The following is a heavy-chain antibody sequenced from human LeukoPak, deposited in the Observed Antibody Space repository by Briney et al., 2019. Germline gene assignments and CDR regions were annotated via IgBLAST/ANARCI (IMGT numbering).Heavy chain of an antibody. Sequence: GGSLRLSCAASGFTFSSYGMHWVRQAPGKGLEWVAVISYDGSNKYYADSVKGRFTISRDNSKNTLYLQMNSLRAEDTAVYYCARDRDIAAAGYYYYYGMDVWGQGTTVTVSS. CDR2: ISYDGSNK. J-gene: IGHJ6*02. CDR3: ARDRDIAAAGYYYYYGMDV. CDR1: GFTFSSYG. V-gene: IGHV3-30*03. D-gene: IGHD6-13*01.